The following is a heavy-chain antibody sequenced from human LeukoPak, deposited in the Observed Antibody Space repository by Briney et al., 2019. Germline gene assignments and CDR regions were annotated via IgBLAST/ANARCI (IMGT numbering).Heavy chain of an antibody. CDR3: ARGGLPIYYYYMDV. CDR1: GYTFTSYG. CDR2: INPKSGGT. V-gene: IGHV1-2*02. D-gene: IGHD4-11*01. J-gene: IGHJ6*03. Sequence: ASVKVSCKASGYTFTSYGISWVRQAPGQGLEWMGWINPKSGGTVYAQKFQGRVTMTRDTSISTAYMELSRLGSDDTAVYYCARGGLPIYYYYMDVWGKGTTVTVSS.